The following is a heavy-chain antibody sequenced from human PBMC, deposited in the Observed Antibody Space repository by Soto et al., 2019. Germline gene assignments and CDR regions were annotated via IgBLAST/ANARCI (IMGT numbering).Heavy chain of an antibody. J-gene: IGHJ4*02. Sequence: QVQLVESGGGVVQPGRSLRLSCAASGFTFSSYGMHWVRQAPGKGLEWVAVASSDGGNKYYADSVKGRFTISRDNCNGTRDLKLDSLGTEDAAVYYCAKVEGRGYSAYWGQGTLVTVSS. D-gene: IGHD3-22*01. CDR3: AKVEGRGYSAY. CDR1: GFTFSSYG. V-gene: IGHV3-30*18. CDR2: ASSDGGNK.